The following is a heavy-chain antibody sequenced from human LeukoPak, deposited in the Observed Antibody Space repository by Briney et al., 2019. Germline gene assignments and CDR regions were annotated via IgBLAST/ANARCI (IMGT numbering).Heavy chain of an antibody. V-gene: IGHV3-7*01. Sequence: GGSLRLSCAASGFTFSSDWMSWVRQAPGKGLEWVANIKQDGSEKYYVDSVKGRFTIPRDNAKNTLYLQMDSLRAEDTAMYYCARQGGLGNYATGSWFDPWGQGTLVTVSS. CDR1: GFTFSSDW. J-gene: IGHJ5*02. CDR2: IKQDGSEK. CDR3: ARQGGLGNYATGSWFDP. D-gene: IGHD1-7*01.